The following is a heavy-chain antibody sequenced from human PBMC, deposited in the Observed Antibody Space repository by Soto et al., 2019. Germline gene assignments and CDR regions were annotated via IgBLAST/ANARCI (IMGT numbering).Heavy chain of an antibody. CDR1: GGFISTYY. V-gene: IGHV4-59*01. J-gene: IGHJ2*01. CDR2: IYYIGNT. D-gene: IGHD2-15*01. CDR3: ARPGLRRDWYFDL. Sequence: QVQLQESGPGLMKPSETLSLTCTVSGGFISTYYWTWVRQSPGKGLEWIGYIYYIGNTDYNPSLKSRATISVDTSKNQSSLKLRSVTAADTAVYYCARPGLRRDWYFDLWGRGTLVTVSS.